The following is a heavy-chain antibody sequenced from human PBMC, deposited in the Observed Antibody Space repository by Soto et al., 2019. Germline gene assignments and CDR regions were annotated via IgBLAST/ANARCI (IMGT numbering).Heavy chain of an antibody. CDR1: GFTFSSYA. Sequence: QVQLVESGGGVVQPGRSLRLSCAASGFTFSSYAMHWVRQAPGKGLAWVAVISYDGSNKYYADSVKGRFTMSRDNSKITLYLQMNSLRAEDPAVYYCARDLGYECYYSYYGMDVWVQWPTLTVSS. CDR3: ARDLGYECYYSYYGMDV. J-gene: IGHJ6*02. D-gene: IGHD5-12*01. V-gene: IGHV3-30-3*01. CDR2: ISYDGSNK.